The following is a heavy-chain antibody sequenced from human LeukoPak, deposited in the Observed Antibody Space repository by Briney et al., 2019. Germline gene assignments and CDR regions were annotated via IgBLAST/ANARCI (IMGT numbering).Heavy chain of an antibody. J-gene: IGHJ4*02. V-gene: IGHV2-5*02. CDR3: AHTQPYISGWYGPLLFDY. CDR2: IYWDDDK. D-gene: IGHD6-19*01. Sequence: ESGPTLVNPAQTLTLTCTFSGFSLSTSGVGVGWIRQPPGKALEWLALIYWDDDKRYSPFLKSRLTIIKDTSKNQVVLTMTNMDPVDTATYYCAHTQPYISGWYGPLLFDYWGQGTLVTVSS. CDR1: GFSLSTSGVG.